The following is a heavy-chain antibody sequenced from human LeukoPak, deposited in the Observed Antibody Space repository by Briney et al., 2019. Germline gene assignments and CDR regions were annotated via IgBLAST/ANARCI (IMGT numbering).Heavy chain of an antibody. Sequence: ASVKVSCKVVAYDFTRYHIHWVRLAPGQGPEWMGRLNPNTGHAVYAFKFQGRVTITRDTSSSTAYMEVTRLTSDDTALYYCAKDRDGADRIILWGQGTLVTVSS. V-gene: IGHV1-2*06. J-gene: IGHJ4*02. CDR3: AKDRDGADRIIL. CDR1: AYDFTRYH. CDR2: LNPNTGHA. D-gene: IGHD5-24*01.